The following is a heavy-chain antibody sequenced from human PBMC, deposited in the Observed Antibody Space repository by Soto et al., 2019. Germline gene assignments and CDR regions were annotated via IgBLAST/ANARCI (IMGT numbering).Heavy chain of an antibody. Sequence: PGGSLRLSCAASGFTFSSYWMHWVRQAPGKGLEWVSRIKGDGGGTTYADSVKGRLTISRDNAKNTLYLQMNSLRAEDAAVYYCAKDLVGSNADYYLYCGQGTLVTVST. J-gene: IGHJ4*02. D-gene: IGHD2-15*01. V-gene: IGHV3-74*01. CDR1: GFTFSSYW. CDR3: AKDLVGSNADYYLY. CDR2: IKGDGGGT.